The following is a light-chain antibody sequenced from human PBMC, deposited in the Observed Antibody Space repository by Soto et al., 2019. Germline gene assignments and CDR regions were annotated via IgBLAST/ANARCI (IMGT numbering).Light chain of an antibody. J-gene: IGKJ4*01. CDR2: TAS. CDR3: QQYNSYPVT. CDR1: QSISSW. Sequence: DIQMTQSPSTLSASVGDRVTITCRASQSISSWLAWYQQKPGKAPNLLIYTASTLESGVPSRFSGRGSGTEFTLTISSLQPDDFATDYCQQYNSYPVTFGGGTKVEIK. V-gene: IGKV1-5*03.